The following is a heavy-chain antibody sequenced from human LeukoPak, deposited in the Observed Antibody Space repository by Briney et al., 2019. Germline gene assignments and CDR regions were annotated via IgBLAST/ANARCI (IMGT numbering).Heavy chain of an antibody. CDR1: GFTFATYA. Sequence: GGSLRVSCAASGFTFATYAMSWVRQAPGKGLEWVGGISISSVDSYYADSVKGRFSISRDDSKNTLYLQMNRLRDEDTAIYYCAKDRELLFAHCWFDLWGQGTLVTVSS. CDR2: ISISSVDS. D-gene: IGHD3-10*01. CDR3: AKDRELLFAHCWFDL. V-gene: IGHV3-23*01. J-gene: IGHJ5*02.